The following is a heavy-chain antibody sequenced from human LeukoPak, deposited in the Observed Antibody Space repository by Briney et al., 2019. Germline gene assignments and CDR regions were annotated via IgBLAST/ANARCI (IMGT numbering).Heavy chain of an antibody. D-gene: IGHD3-3*01. CDR2: IYYSGCT. CDR3: ARGRSNDFWSGPGLYYFDY. J-gene: IGHJ4*02. Sequence: PSETLSLTCTVSGGSISDYYWTWIRQPPGKGLEWIGYIYYSGCTNYNPSLKSRVTISVDTSKNQFSLKLSSVTAADTAVYYCARGRSNDFWSGPGLYYFDYWGQGTLVTVSS. V-gene: IGHV4-59*01. CDR1: GGSISDYY.